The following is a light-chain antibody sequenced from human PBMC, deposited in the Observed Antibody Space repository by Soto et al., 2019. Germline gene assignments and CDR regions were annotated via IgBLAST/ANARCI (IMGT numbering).Light chain of an antibody. CDR3: AAWDDSLRGPNWM. CDR2: RDD. J-gene: IGLJ3*02. Sequence: QSVLTQAPSASGTPGQRVTISCSGTSCNIRSNYVSWYQQFPGTAPKLLISRDDQRPSGVPARFSASKSGTSASLVISGLRSEDEADYFCAAWDDSLRGPNWMFGGGTKVTVL. CDR1: SCNIRSNY. V-gene: IGLV1-47*01.